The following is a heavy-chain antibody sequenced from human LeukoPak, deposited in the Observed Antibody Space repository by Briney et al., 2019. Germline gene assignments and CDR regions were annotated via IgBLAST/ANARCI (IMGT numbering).Heavy chain of an antibody. J-gene: IGHJ3*02. Sequence: GGSLRLSCAASGFTFSSYWMSWVRQAPGEGLEWVSAISGSGGSTYYADSVKGRFTISRDNSKNTLYLQMNSLRAEDTAVYYCAKPLFLTSDAFDIWGQGTMVTVSS. V-gene: IGHV3-23*01. CDR2: ISGSGGST. CDR1: GFTFSSYW. D-gene: IGHD1-14*01. CDR3: AKPLFLTSDAFDI.